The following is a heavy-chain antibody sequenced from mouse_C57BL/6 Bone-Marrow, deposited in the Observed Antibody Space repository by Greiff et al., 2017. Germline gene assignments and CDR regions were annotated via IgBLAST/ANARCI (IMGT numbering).Heavy chain of an antibody. V-gene: IGHV14-3*01. Sequence: EVQLQQSVAELVRPGASVKLSCTASGFNIKNTYMHWVKQRPEQGLAWIGRIDPANGNTKYAPKFQGKATITADTSSKTAYLQRSSLTSEDTAIYYCAEGNGYYPAWLAYGGQGTLVTVSA. D-gene: IGHD2-3*01. CDR3: AEGNGYYPAWLAY. CDR1: GFNIKNTY. CDR2: IDPANGNT. J-gene: IGHJ3*01.